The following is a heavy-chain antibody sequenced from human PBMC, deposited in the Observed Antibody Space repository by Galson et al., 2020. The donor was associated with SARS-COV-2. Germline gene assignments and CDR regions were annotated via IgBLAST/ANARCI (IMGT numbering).Heavy chain of an antibody. V-gene: IGHV1-69*13. Sequence: SVKVSCKASGGTFSSYAISWVRQAPGQGLEWMGGIIPIFGTANYAQKFQGRVTITADESTSTAYMELSSLRSEDTAVYYCASCRRGHSYGYRRGTYFDYWGQGTLVTVSS. CDR1: GGTFSSYA. D-gene: IGHD5-18*01. J-gene: IGHJ4*02. CDR3: ASCRRGHSYGYRRGTYFDY. CDR2: IIPIFGTA.